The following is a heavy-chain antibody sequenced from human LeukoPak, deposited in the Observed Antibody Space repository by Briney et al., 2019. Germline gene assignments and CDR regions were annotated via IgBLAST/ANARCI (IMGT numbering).Heavy chain of an antibody. CDR3: AKLSSSLTGVDY. Sequence: GRSLRLSCAASGFTFDDYAMHWVRQAPGKGLEWVSGISWNSGSIGYADSVKGRFTISRDNAKNSLYLQMNSLRAEDTALYYCAKLSSSLTGVDYWGQGTLVTVSS. D-gene: IGHD6-13*01. V-gene: IGHV3-9*01. CDR1: GFTFDDYA. J-gene: IGHJ4*02. CDR2: ISWNSGSI.